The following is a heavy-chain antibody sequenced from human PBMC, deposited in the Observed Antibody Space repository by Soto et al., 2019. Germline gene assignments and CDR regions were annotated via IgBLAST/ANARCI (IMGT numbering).Heavy chain of an antibody. J-gene: IGHJ4*02. Sequence: GESLKISCMGSGYKVSNWHNFTSYWIAWVRQMPGEGLEWMGIIYPGDSDTRYSPSFQGQVTISADKSINSVYLQWSSLKASDTAMYYCARHGSPNLAVAGWNIGDYWGQGTLVTVSS. CDR1: GYKVSNWHNFTSYW. V-gene: IGHV5-51*01. CDR2: IYPGDSDT. D-gene: IGHD6-19*01. CDR3: ARHGSPNLAVAGWNIGDY.